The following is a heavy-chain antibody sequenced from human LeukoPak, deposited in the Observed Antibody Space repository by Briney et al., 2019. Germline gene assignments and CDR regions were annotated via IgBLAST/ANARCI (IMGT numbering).Heavy chain of an antibody. CDR3: ATQQLVLEYYFDY. D-gene: IGHD6-13*01. CDR1: GYTLTELS. Sequence: ASVKVSCKVSGYTLTELSMHWVRQAPGEGLEWMGGFDPEDGETIYAQKFQGRVTMTEDTSTDTAYMELSSLRSEDTAVYFCATQQLVLEYYFDYWGQGTLVTVSS. J-gene: IGHJ4*02. V-gene: IGHV1-24*01. CDR2: FDPEDGET.